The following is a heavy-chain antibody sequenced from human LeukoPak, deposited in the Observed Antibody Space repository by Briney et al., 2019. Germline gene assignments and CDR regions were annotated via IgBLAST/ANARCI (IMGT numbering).Heavy chain of an antibody. CDR2: ISSSSSTI. Sequence: GGSLRLSCAASGFTFSSYGIHWVRQAPGKGLEWVSYISSSSSTIYYADSVKGRFTISRDNAKNSLYLQMNSLRAEDTAVYYCARTGCSGGSCYVGFVDYWGQGTLVTVSS. CDR3: ARTGCSGGSCYVGFVDY. V-gene: IGHV3-48*01. CDR1: GFTFSSYG. D-gene: IGHD2-15*01. J-gene: IGHJ4*02.